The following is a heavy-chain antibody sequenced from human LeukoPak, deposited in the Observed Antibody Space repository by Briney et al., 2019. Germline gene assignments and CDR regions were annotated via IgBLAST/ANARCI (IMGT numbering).Heavy chain of an antibody. V-gene: IGHV1-3*01. J-gene: IGHJ4*02. D-gene: IGHD5-18*01. CDR3: ARDGYDADGYLDY. Sequence: ASVKVSCKASGYPFRSYVIHWLRQAPGQNLEWVGWINPANGNTKYSRNFQGRVTITRDTSASVVYMELSSLTYEDTAVYFCARDGYDADGYLDYWGQGALVPVSS. CDR1: GYPFRSYV. CDR2: INPANGNT.